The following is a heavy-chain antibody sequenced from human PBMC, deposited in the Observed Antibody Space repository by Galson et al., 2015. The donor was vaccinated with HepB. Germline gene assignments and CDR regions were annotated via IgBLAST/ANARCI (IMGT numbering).Heavy chain of an antibody. Sequence: LSLTCAVYGGSLSDFYWTWICQPPGKGLEWIGEIKHTGTTNYQPSLKSRVTISVDTSKNEFSLRLSSLTAADTAVYYCARVGVSKFGGALVVPYYFDYWGQGTLVTVSS. CDR2: IKHTGTT. V-gene: IGHV4-34*01. D-gene: IGHD3-16*02. J-gene: IGHJ4*02. CDR1: GGSLSDFY. CDR3: ARVGVSKFGGALVVPYYFDY.